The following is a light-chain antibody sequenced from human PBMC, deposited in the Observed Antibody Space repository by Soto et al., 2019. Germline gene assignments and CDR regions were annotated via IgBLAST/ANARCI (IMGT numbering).Light chain of an antibody. CDR2: AAS. CDR3: QQTYTTPYT. J-gene: IGKJ2*01. CDR1: QSINTY. V-gene: IGKV1-39*01. Sequence: DIPMTQSPSSLSASIGDRVTITCRAGQSINTYLNWYQQKAGTAPKLLIYAASSLQSGVPSRFSGSGSETDFTLTISSLQPEDFATYYCQQTYTTPYTFGQGTSLEI.